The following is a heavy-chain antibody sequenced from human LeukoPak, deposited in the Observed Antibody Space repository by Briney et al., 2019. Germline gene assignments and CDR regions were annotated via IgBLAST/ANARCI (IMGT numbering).Heavy chain of an antibody. V-gene: IGHV3-30*02. J-gene: IGHJ4*02. CDR1: GFIFSNYG. Sequence: GGSQRLSCAASGFIFSNYGMHWVRQAPGKGLEWVAFIQYNGTNKDDADSAKGRFTISRDNSKNTVSLQMNSLKPEDTALYYCVKDIRRGYNFGYDQFAYWGQGTLVTVSS. D-gene: IGHD5-18*01. CDR2: IQYNGTNK. CDR3: VKDIRRGYNFGYDQFAY.